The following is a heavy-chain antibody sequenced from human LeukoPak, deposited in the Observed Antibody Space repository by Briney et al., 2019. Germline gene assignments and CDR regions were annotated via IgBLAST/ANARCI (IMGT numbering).Heavy chain of an antibody. CDR1: GGTFSSYA. Sequence: SVKVSCKASGGTFSSYAISWVRQAPGQGLEWMGGIIPIFGTANYAQKFQGRVTITADESTSTAYMELSSLRSEDTAVYYCARDPGVVAARIYYYYGMDVWGQGTTVTVSS. CDR3: ARDPGVVAARIYYYYGMDV. CDR2: IIPIFGTA. J-gene: IGHJ6*02. D-gene: IGHD3-22*01. V-gene: IGHV1-69*13.